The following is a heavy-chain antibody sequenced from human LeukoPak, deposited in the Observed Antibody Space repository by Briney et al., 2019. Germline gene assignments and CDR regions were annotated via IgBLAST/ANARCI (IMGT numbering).Heavy chain of an antibody. V-gene: IGHV1-69*05. CDR1: GVSFRDYT. J-gene: IGHJ6*03. CDR2: IIPISGTT. D-gene: IGHD6-13*01. Sequence: ASVKVSCKAPGVSFRDYTINWVRQAPGQGLEWMGAIIPISGTTNYAQRLQGRVTLTMDDSATTAFMEMSSLRSEDTAVYYCASRFTARQLVPADYYHMDVWGKGTTVFVSS. CDR3: ASRFTARQLVPADYYHMDV.